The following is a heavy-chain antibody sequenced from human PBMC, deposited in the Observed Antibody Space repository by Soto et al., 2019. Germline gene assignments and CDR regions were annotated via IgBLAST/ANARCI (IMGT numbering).Heavy chain of an antibody. CDR2: IKQDGSEK. CDR3: ARLGSEWLVQVYFDY. CDR1: GFTFSSYW. D-gene: IGHD6-19*01. J-gene: IGHJ4*02. V-gene: IGHV3-7*05. Sequence: GGSLRLSCAASGFTFSSYWMSWVRQAPGKGLEWVANIKQDGSEKYYVDSVKGRFTISRDNAKNSLYLQMNSLRAEDTAVYYCARLGSEWLVQVYFDYWGQGTLVTVSS.